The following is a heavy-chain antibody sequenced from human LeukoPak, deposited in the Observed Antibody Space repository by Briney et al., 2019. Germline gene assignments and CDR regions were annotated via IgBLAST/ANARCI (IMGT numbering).Heavy chain of an antibody. V-gene: IGHV3-74*01. Sequence: GGSLRLSCADSGFTFGRYWMHWVRQAPGKGLVWVSHITTDGSGTSYADSVKGRFTISRDNAKNTLYLQMNSLRAEDTAVYYCAKEHYYDSSGRGRAFDYWGQGTLVTVSS. CDR1: GFTFGRYW. D-gene: IGHD3-22*01. CDR2: ITTDGSGT. CDR3: AKEHYYDSSGRGRAFDY. J-gene: IGHJ4*02.